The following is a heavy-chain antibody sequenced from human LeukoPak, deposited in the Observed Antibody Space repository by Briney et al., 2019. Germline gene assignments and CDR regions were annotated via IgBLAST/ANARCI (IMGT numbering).Heavy chain of an antibody. CDR2: ISSSGSTI. CDR1: GFTFSSYE. J-gene: IGHJ6*03. D-gene: IGHD3-22*01. CDR3: ARDYLDRYMDV. Sequence: GGSLRLSCGASGFTFSSYEMNWVRQAPGKGLEWVSYISSSGSTIYYADSVKGRFTISRDNAKNSLYLQMNSLRAEDSAVYYCARDYLDRYMDVWGKGTTVTVSS. V-gene: IGHV3-48*03.